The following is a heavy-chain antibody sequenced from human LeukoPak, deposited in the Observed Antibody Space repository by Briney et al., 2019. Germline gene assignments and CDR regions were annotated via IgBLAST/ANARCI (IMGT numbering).Heavy chain of an antibody. J-gene: IGHJ5*02. Sequence: GASVKVSCKASGYTFTSYYMHWARQAPGQGLEWMGIINPSGGSTSYAQRFQGRVTMTRDTSTSTVYMELSSLRSEDTAVYYCAREGVMAADRLREFDPWGQGTLVTVSS. D-gene: IGHD6-13*01. V-gene: IGHV1-46*01. CDR2: INPSGGST. CDR1: GYTFTSYY. CDR3: AREGVMAADRLREFDP.